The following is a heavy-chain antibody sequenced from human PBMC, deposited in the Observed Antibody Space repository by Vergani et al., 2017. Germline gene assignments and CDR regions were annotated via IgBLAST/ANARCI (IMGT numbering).Heavy chain of an antibody. J-gene: IGHJ6*02. CDR3: ATAVGDGGKVGRYYYYGMDV. CDR1: GFTFSSYS. CDR2: ISSSSSYI. Sequence: EVQLVESGGGLVKLGGSLRLSCAASGFTFSSYSMNWVRQAPGKGLEWVSSISSSSSYIYYADSVKGRFTISRDNAKNSLYLQMNSLRAEDTAVYYCATAVGDGGKVGRYYYYGMDVWGQGTTVTVSS. V-gene: IGHV3-21*01. D-gene: IGHD3-16*01.